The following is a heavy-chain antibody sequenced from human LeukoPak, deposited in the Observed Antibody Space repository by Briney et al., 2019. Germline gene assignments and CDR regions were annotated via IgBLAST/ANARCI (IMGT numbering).Heavy chain of an antibody. CDR3: ASLWPSGLDY. V-gene: IGHV4-34*01. D-gene: IGHD2-15*01. CDR1: GGSFSGYY. CDR2: INHSGST. J-gene: IGHJ4*02. Sequence: SETLSLTCAVCGGSFSGYYWSWIRQPPGKGLEWIGEINHSGSTNYSPSLKSRVTISVDTSKNQFSLKLSSVTAADTAVYYCASLWPSGLDYWGQGTLVTVSS.